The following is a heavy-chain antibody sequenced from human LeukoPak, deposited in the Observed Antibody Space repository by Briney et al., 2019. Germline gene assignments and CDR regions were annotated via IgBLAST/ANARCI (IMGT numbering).Heavy chain of an antibody. Sequence: GESLKISCKGSGYSFTNSWIGWVRQMPGKGLEWMGIIYPGDSDTRYSPSFQGQVTISADKSISTAYLQWTSLKASDTALYYCARQFGGEVAGALDYWGQGTLVTVSS. V-gene: IGHV5-51*01. CDR1: GYSFTNSW. D-gene: IGHD6-19*01. J-gene: IGHJ4*02. CDR2: IYPGDSDT. CDR3: ARQFGGEVAGALDY.